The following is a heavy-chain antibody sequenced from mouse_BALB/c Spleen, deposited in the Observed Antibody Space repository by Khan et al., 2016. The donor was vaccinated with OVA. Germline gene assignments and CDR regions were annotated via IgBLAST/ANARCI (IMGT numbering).Heavy chain of an antibody. Sequence: QIQLVQSGTELVKPGASVKLSCKTSGYTFTRYYMYWVKQRPGQGLEWIGEINPSNGGTNFNEKFKSKATLTVDKLSSTTYMQLSSLTSEDSVVYYCTRKDYYGSSHRYFDVWGAGTTVTVSS. D-gene: IGHD1-1*01. CDR3: TRKDYYGSSHRYFDV. CDR1: GYTFTRYY. V-gene: IGHV1-53*01. CDR2: INPSNGGT. J-gene: IGHJ1*01.